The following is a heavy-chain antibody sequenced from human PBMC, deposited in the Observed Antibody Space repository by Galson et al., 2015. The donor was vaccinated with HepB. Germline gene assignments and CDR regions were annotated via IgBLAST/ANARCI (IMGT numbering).Heavy chain of an antibody. CDR2: IWYDGSIE. J-gene: IGHJ4*02. V-gene: IGHV3-33*08. Sequence: SLRLSCAASGFTFTDFAMHWVRQAPGKGLEWVAVIWYDGSIEYYRDSVRGRFTVSRDNSRNTLYLQMSSLRAEDTAVYYCARDLGFGLDYWGQGTLVIVSS. CDR1: GFTFTDFA. D-gene: IGHD3-16*01. CDR3: ARDLGFGLDY.